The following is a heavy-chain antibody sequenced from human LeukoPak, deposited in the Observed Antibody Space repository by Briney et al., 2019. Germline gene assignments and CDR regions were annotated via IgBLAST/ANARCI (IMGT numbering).Heavy chain of an antibody. J-gene: IGHJ4*02. V-gene: IGHV3-30-3*01. D-gene: IGHD1-26*01. CDR3: ARSLRGVGVPYTRTIDY. CDR2: ISYDGSNK. Sequence: GRSLRLSCAASGFTFSSYTMHWVRQAPGKGLEWVAVISYDGSNKYYADSVKGRFTISRDNSKNTLYLQMNSLRAEDTAVYYCARSLRGVGVPYTRTIDYWGQGTLVTVSS. CDR1: GFTFSSYT.